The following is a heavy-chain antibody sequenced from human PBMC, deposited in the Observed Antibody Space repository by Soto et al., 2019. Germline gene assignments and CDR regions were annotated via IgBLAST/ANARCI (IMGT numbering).Heavy chain of an antibody. V-gene: IGHV3-7*01. J-gene: IGHJ6*03. CDR3: ARSRYSSFMDV. D-gene: IGHD6-19*01. CDR1: GFTFSIYW. Sequence: GGSLRLSCAASGFTFSIYWMTWARQAPGKGLEWVANIKQDGSEKYYVDSVKGRFTISRDNAKNSLYLQMNSLRAEDTAVYYCARSRYSSFMDVWGKGTTVTVSS. CDR2: IKQDGSEK.